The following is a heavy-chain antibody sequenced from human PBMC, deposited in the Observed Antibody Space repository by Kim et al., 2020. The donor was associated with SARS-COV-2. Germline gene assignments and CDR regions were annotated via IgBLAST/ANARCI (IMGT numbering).Heavy chain of an antibody. V-gene: IGHV4-34*01. CDR3: ARVSTRLTYYYGSGSYYFDY. Sequence: SETLSLTCAVYGGSFSGYYWSWIRQPPGKGLEWIGEINHSGSTNYNPSLKSRVTISVDTSKNQFSLKLSSVTAADTAVYYCARVSTRLTYYYGSGSYYFDYWGQGTLVTVSS. CDR1: GGSFSGYY. D-gene: IGHD3-10*01. J-gene: IGHJ4*02. CDR2: INHSGST.